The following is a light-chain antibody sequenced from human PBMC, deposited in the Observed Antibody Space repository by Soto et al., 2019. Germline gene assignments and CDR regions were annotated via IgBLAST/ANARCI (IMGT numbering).Light chain of an antibody. CDR3: SSYGGGDTFHVI. J-gene: IGLJ2*01. CDR1: SSNIGSKS. Sequence: QSVLSQPPSASGTPGQRVTISCSGSSSNIGSKSVNWYQQLPGAAPKLLIHSNHQRPSGVPDRFSGSKSGNTASLTVSGLRADDEAVYYCSSYGGGDTFHVIFGGGTQLTVL. V-gene: IGLV1-44*01. CDR2: SNH.